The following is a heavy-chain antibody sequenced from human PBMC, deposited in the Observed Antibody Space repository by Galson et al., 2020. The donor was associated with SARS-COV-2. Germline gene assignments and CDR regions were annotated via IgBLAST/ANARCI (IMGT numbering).Heavy chain of an antibody. D-gene: IGHD3-10*01. Sequence: GESLKISCAASGFTFSDYWMSWVRQAPGKGLEWVANINQDGSEKYSVDSMKGRFTISRDNTKNSLYLQMNSLRAEDTAVYYCARDFRVTMIRGEDYFDYWGQGTLVTVSS. V-gene: IGHV3-7*01. J-gene: IGHJ4*02. CDR3: ARDFRVTMIRGEDYFDY. CDR2: INQDGSEK. CDR1: GFTFSDYW.